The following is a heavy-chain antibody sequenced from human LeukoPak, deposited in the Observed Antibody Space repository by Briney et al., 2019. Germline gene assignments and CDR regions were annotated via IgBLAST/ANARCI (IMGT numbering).Heavy chain of an antibody. CDR2: INHSGST. CDR3: ARGRRLLAAAGVKEFDY. CDR1: GGSFSGYY. Sequence: PSETLSLTCAVYGGSFSGYYWSWIRQPPGKGLEWIGEINHSGSTNYNPSLKSRVTISVDTSKNQFSLKLSSVTATDTAVYYCARGRRLLAAAGVKEFDYWGQGTLATVSS. D-gene: IGHD6-13*01. J-gene: IGHJ4*02. V-gene: IGHV4-34*01.